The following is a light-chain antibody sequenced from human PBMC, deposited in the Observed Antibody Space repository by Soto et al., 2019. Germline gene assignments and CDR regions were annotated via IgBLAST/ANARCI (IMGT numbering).Light chain of an antibody. J-gene: IGKJ5*01. CDR2: GSF. CDR1: QTLSSSY. Sequence: EIVLTQSPGTLSLSPGERATLSCRASQTLSSSYLAWYQQKPGQAPRLLIYGSFSRATGIPDRFSGSGSGTDVTLTISRLEPEDSAVYDCQQYGTLITFGQGTRLEIK. CDR3: QQYGTLIT. V-gene: IGKV3-20*01.